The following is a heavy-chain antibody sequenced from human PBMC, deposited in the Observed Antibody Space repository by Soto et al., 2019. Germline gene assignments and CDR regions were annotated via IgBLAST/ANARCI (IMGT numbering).Heavy chain of an antibody. CDR1: GYTFTSYA. Sequence: ASVKVSCKASGYTFTSYAMHWVRQAPGQRLEWMGWINAGNGNTKYSQKFQGRVTITRDTSASTAYMELSSLRSEDTAVYYCARVVDSSGDYQPFDYWGQGTLVTVSS. CDR3: ARVVDSSGDYQPFDY. D-gene: IGHD3-22*01. CDR2: INAGNGNT. J-gene: IGHJ4*02. V-gene: IGHV1-3*01.